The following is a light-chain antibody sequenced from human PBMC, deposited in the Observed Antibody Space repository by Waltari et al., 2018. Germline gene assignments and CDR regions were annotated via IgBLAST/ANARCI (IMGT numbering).Light chain of an antibody. CDR2: GGT. V-gene: IGLV1-40*01. Sequence: QSVLTQPPSVSGAPGQRVTISCTGSGSNIGAGYDVHWYQQLPRAAPKLLIYGGTSRPFGVPDRFFGTTSGTAASLAITGLQAEDEADYYCQSYDTSLRVVFGGGTKLTVL. CDR3: QSYDTSLRVV. CDR1: GSNIGAGYD. J-gene: IGLJ2*01.